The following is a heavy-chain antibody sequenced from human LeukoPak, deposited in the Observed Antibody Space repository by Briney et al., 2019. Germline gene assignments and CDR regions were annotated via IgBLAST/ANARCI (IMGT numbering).Heavy chain of an antibody. J-gene: IGHJ4*02. CDR3: AKDGGGYALGH. V-gene: IGHV3-30*02. Sequence: QAGGSLRLSCAASGFTFSNYGMHWVRQAPGKGLEWLTFIGHDARDKYYADSVKGRYTTSRDNSKNTLYLQMNSLRADDTAIYYCAKDGGGYALGHWGQGTLVTVSS. D-gene: IGHD3-16*01. CDR2: IGHDARDK. CDR1: GFTFSNYG.